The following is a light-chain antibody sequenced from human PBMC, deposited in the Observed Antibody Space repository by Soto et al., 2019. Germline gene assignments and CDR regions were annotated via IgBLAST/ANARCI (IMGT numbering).Light chain of an antibody. CDR3: LQTSSFPRS. V-gene: IGKV1-12*01. Sequence: IQMTQSPSSVSASVGDRVTITCRASQDISSWLDWYQQKPGKAPKLLIYGAYTLQSGVPSRFSGSGSGTEFTLTISSLQPEDFVTYYCLQTSSFPRSFGGGTKVEIK. CDR1: QDISSW. CDR2: GAY. J-gene: IGKJ4*01.